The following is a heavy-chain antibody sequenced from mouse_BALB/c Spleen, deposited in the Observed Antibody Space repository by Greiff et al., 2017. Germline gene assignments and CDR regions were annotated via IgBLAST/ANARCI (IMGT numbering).Heavy chain of an antibody. CDR2: IYPGNSDT. D-gene: IGHD2-1*01. CDR1: GYTFTSYW. V-gene: IGHV1-5*01. CDR3: TRSIYYGNFPFDY. J-gene: IGHJ2*01. Sequence: DVQLQESGTVLARPGASVKMSCKASGYTFTSYWMHWVKQRPGQGLEWIGAIYPGNSDTSYNQKFKGKAKLTAVTSTSTAYMELSSLTNEDSAVYYCTRSIYYGNFPFDYWGQGTTLTVSS.